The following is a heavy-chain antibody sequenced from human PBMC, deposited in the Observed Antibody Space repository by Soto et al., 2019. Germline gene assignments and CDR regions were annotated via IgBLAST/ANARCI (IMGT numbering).Heavy chain of an antibody. CDR2: IYHSGST. CDR3: ARSGGLGAVAADY. D-gene: IGHD6-19*01. V-gene: IGHV4-30-2*01. CDR1: GGSISSGGYS. Sequence: QLQLQESGSGLVKPSQTLSLTCAVSGGSISSGGYSWSWIRQPPGKGLEWIGYIYHSGSTYNNPSLKNRVTISVDRSKNQFSLKLSSVTAADTAVYYCARSGGLGAVAADYWGQGTLVTVSS. J-gene: IGHJ4*02.